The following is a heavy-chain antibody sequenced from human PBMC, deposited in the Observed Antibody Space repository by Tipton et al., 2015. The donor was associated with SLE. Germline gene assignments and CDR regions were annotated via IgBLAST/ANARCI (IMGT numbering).Heavy chain of an antibody. V-gene: IGHV3-48*03. CDR2: ISNSGSSI. CDR1: GFNLSSYE. Sequence: SLRLSCAASGFNLSSYEMNWVRQTPGKGLEWLSYISNSGSSIYYGDSVKGRFTISRDNTKNSLYLEMNRLRADDTAVYYCARDSSSSFDSTGWCSLGLWGRGTLVTVSS. J-gene: IGHJ2*01. CDR3: ARDSSSSFDSTGWCSLGL. D-gene: IGHD3-22*01.